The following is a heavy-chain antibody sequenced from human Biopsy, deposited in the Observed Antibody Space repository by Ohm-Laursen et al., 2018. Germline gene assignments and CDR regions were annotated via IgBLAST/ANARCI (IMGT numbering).Heavy chain of an antibody. CDR2: ISNSGNT. J-gene: IGHJ4*02. V-gene: IGHV4-59*08. D-gene: IGHD2-15*01. Sequence: GTLSLTWPVSGDSINSSYWSWIRQPPGKGLEWIGFISNSGNTNYNPSLKSRVTISVDTSKNQISLKLGSVTVADTAVFYCARRGSGGRSFDYWGQGSLVTVSS. CDR1: GDSINSSY. CDR3: ARRGSGGRSFDY.